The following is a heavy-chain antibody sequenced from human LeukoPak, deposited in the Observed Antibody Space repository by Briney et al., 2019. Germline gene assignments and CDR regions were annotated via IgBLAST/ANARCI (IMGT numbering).Heavy chain of an antibody. CDR3: ARVTYGSGTYGAFDY. CDR1: GGSISSHY. V-gene: IGHV4-39*07. J-gene: IGHJ4*02. Sequence: PSETLSLTCTVSGGSISSHYWGWIRQPPGKGLEWIGNIYYSGSTYYKSSLKSRVTISVDTSKNQFSLKLSSVTAADTAVYYCARVTYGSGTYGAFDYWGQGTLVTVSS. CDR2: IYYSGST. D-gene: IGHD3-10*01.